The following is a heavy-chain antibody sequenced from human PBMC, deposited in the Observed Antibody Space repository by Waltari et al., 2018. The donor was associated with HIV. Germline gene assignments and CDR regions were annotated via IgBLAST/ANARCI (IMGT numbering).Heavy chain of an antibody. CDR2: MNSDWSST. CDR3: ASGYSSSWRSDYYYYGMDV. D-gene: IGHD6-13*01. V-gene: IGHV3-74*01. Sequence: EVQLVESGGGLVQPGGSLRLSCAASGFTFSSYWMHWVRQAPGKGLVGVSRMNSDWSSTSYADSVKGRFTISRDNAKNTLYLQMNSLRAEDTAVYYCASGYSSSWRSDYYYYGMDVWGQGTTVTVSS. J-gene: IGHJ6*02. CDR1: GFTFSSYW.